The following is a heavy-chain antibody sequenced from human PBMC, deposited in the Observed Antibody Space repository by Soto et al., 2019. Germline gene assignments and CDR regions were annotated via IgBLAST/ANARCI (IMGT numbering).Heavy chain of an antibody. Sequence: QVQLVQSGAEVKKPGSSVKVSCKASGGTFSSYAISWVRQAPGQGLEWMGGIIPIFGTANYAQKFQGRVTITADESTSTAYMELSRLRSEDTAVYYCARDGIWDSSGYRNWFDPWGQGTLVTVSS. D-gene: IGHD3-22*01. J-gene: IGHJ5*02. V-gene: IGHV1-69*12. CDR1: GGTFSSYA. CDR2: IIPIFGTA. CDR3: ARDGIWDSSGYRNWFDP.